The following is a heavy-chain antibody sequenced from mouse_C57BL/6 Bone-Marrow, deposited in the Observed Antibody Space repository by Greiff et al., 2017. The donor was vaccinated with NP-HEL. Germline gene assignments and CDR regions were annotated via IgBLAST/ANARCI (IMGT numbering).Heavy chain of an antibody. J-gene: IGHJ3*01. D-gene: IGHD2-3*01. V-gene: IGHV14-4*01. CDR1: GFNIKDDY. Sequence: VQLQQSGAELVRPGASVKLSCTASGFNIKDDYMHWVKQRPEQGLEWIGWIDPENGDTEYASKFQGKATITADTSSNTAYLQRSSLTSEDTAGYDCTTSGGYYPWFAYGGQGTLVTVSA. CDR2: IDPENGDT. CDR3: TTSGGYYPWFAY.